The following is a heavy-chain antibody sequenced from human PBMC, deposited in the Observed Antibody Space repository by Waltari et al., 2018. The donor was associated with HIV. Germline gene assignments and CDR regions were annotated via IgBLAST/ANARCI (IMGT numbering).Heavy chain of an antibody. Sequence: EVQLVESGGGLVQPGGSLRLSCAASGFTFSSYWMSWVRQAPGKGVELGAKIKQYGMEKYDVDSVNGRFTISRENAENSLYLQMNSLRAEDTAVYYCARGGFYGSGSKVNWGQGTLVTVSS. CDR2: IKQYGMEK. D-gene: IGHD3-10*01. CDR3: ARGGFYGSGSKVN. J-gene: IGHJ4*02. V-gene: IGHV3-7*04. CDR1: GFTFSSYW.